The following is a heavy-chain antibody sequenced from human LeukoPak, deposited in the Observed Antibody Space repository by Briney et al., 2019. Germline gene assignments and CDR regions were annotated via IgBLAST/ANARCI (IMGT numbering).Heavy chain of an antibody. V-gene: IGHV4-39*07. CDR2: IYYSGST. CDR1: GGSISSSSYY. D-gene: IGHD3-22*01. J-gene: IGHJ5*02. Sequence: KASETLSLTCTVSGGSISSSSYYWGWIRQPPGKGLEWIGSIYYSGSTYYNPSLKSRVTISVDTSKNQFSLKLSSVTAADTAVYYCAVGSGYYWQKNWFDPWGQGTLVTVSS. CDR3: AVGSGYYWQKNWFDP.